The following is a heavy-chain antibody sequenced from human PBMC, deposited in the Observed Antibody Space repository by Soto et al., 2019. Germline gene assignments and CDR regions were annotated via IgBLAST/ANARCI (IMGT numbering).Heavy chain of an antibody. J-gene: IGHJ4*02. Sequence: GCSGKGSCQGFGYTFSSYGISWVRQAPGQGLEWLGWISAYNGPKNHAQKLQGRVNMTKDTSTSTAYMELRSLRSDDTAVYYCAREGFYYDSTDWGQGTLVTVSS. CDR1: GYTFSSYG. D-gene: IGHD3-22*01. CDR3: AREGFYYDSTD. V-gene: IGHV1-18*04. CDR2: ISAYNGPK.